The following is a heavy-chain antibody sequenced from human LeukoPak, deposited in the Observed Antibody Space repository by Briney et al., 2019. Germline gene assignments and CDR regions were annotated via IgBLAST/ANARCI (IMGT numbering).Heavy chain of an antibody. CDR2: IIPILGIA. CDR3: ARDIAAAGTGRAFDI. J-gene: IGHJ3*02. Sequence: SVKVSCKASGVTFSSYTISWVRQAPGQGLEWMGRIIPILGIANYAQKFQGRVTITADKSTSTAYMELSSLRSEDTAVYYCARDIAAAGTGRAFDIWGQGTMVTVSS. CDR1: GVTFSSYT. V-gene: IGHV1-69*04. D-gene: IGHD6-13*01.